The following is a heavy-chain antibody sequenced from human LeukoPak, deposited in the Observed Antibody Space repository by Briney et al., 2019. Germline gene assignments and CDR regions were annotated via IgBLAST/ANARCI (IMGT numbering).Heavy chain of an antibody. Sequence: SETLSLTCSVSGYSISSGYYWGWNRQPPGKGLEWIGTIHHSGSTYYNPSLKSRVTISVDTSKNQFSLKLSSVTAADTAVYYCARRPDTYQDYWGQGTLVTVSS. V-gene: IGHV4-38-2*02. CDR2: IHHSGST. D-gene: IGHD1-14*01. J-gene: IGHJ4*02. CDR3: ARRPDTYQDY. CDR1: GYSISSGYY.